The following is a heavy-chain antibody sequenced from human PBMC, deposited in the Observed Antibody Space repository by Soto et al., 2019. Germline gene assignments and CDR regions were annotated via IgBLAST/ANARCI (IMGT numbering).Heavy chain of an antibody. J-gene: IGHJ4*02. V-gene: IGHV4-30-2*01. D-gene: IGHD1-26*01. CDR2: IYHSGST. Sequence: SEILSLTCAVSGGSISSGGYSWSWIRQPPGKGLEWIGYIYHSGSTYYNPSLKSRVTISVDRSKNQFSLKLSSVTAADTAVYYCARLGGSYAVPHFDYWGQGTLVTVSS. CDR3: ARLGGSYAVPHFDY. CDR1: GGSISSGGYS.